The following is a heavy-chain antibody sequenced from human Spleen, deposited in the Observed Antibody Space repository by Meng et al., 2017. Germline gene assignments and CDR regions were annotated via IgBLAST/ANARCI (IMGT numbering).Heavy chain of an antibody. D-gene: IGHD4-17*01. J-gene: IGHJ3*02. CDR2: ISGSGGST. CDR1: GFTFSSYA. CDR3: ARGGGTTVTTEGAFDI. V-gene: IGHV3-23*01. Sequence: GESLKISCAASGFTFSSYAMSWVRQAPGKGLEWVSAISGSGGSTYYADSVKGRFTISRDNSKNTLYLQMNSLRAEDTAVYYCARGGGTTVTTEGAFDIWGQGTMVTVSS.